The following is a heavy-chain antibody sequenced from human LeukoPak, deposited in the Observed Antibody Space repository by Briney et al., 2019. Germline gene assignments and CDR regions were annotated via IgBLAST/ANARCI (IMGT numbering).Heavy chain of an antibody. CDR3: ARVTGRVVTARSSGH. CDR2: MNPNNGNT. J-gene: IGHJ4*02. CDR1: GYTFTSYD. D-gene: IGHD2-21*02. Sequence: ASVKVSCKASGYTFTSYDINWVRQATGQGLEWMGWMNPNNGNTDYAQKFQGRVTMTRNTSIGTAYMELSNLRYEDTAVYYCARVTGRVVTARSSGHWGQGTLVTVSS. V-gene: IGHV1-8*01.